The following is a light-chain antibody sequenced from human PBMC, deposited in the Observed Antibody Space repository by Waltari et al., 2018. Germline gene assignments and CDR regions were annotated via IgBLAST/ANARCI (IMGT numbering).Light chain of an antibody. CDR3: SSYISSDTLEL. CDR2: DVS. V-gene: IGLV2-14*03. CDR1: RSDVGGYHY. Sequence: QSALTQPASVSGSPGQSLTISCTGTRSDVGGYHYVPLYQQPPGKAPKLIIFDVSNRPSGVSSRFSGSKSGNTASLTISGLQAQDEADYYCSSYISSDTLELFGGGTSLTVL. J-gene: IGLJ2*01.